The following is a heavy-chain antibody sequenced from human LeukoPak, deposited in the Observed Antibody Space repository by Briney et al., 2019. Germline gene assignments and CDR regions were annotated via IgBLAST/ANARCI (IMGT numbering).Heavy chain of an antibody. D-gene: IGHD4-11*01. CDR1: GYTFTGYY. Sequence: ASVKVSCKASGYTFTGYYMHWVRQAPGQGLEWMGWINPNSGGTNYAQKFQGKVTMTRDTSISTAYMELSRLRSDDTAVYYCARDLKTGLRNYRAFDIWGQGTMVTVSS. V-gene: IGHV1-2*02. J-gene: IGHJ3*02. CDR2: INPNSGGT. CDR3: ARDLKTGLRNYRAFDI.